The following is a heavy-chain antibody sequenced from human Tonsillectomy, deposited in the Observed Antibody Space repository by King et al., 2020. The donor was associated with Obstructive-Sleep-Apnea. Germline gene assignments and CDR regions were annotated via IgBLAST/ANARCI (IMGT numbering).Heavy chain of an antibody. J-gene: IGHJ6*02. D-gene: IGHD4/OR15-4a*01. Sequence: VQLVESGGGLVQPGGSLRLSCRASGFTFSNYAMSWVRQAPGKGREWVSGISVSGGGTYYADSVKGRFTISRDNFKKTLYLKMNSLRADDTAAYYCATTARGDYDYYGLDVWGQGTTVIVSS. CDR1: GFTFSNYA. CDR3: ATTARGDYDYYGLDV. V-gene: IGHV3-23*04. CDR2: ISVSGGGT.